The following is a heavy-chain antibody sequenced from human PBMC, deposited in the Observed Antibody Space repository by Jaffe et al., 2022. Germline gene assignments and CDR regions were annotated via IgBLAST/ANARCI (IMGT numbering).Heavy chain of an antibody. V-gene: IGHV3-74*01. D-gene: IGHD6-13*01. Sequence: EVQLVESGGALVQPGGSLRLSCTASGFTFSGHWMYWVRQVPGKGLICVSGLNRDGSVTRYADSVKGRFTVSRDNAKNTLYLQMNSLRTEDTAVYYCVRDVGYSVDYWGQGTLVTVSS. J-gene: IGHJ4*02. CDR3: VRDVGYSVDY. CDR2: LNRDGSVT. CDR1: GFTFSGHW.